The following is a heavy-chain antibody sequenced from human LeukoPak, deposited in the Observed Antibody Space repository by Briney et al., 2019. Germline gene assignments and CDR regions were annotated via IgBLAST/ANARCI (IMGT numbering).Heavy chain of an antibody. CDR2: IYHSGST. CDR3: ARDPAVAGTEGIYFDY. V-gene: IGHV4-38-2*02. CDR1: GYSISSGYY. Sequence: SETLSLTCTVSGYSISSGYYWGWIRQPPGKGLEWIGSIYHSGSTNHNPSLKSRVTISVDQSKNQFSLKLTSVTAADTAVYYCARDPAVAGTEGIYFDYWGQGTLVTVSS. D-gene: IGHD6-13*01. J-gene: IGHJ4*02.